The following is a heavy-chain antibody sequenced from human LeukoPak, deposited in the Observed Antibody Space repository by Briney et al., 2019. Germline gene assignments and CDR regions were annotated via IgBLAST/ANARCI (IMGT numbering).Heavy chain of an antibody. V-gene: IGHV3-11*01. Sequence: GGSLRLSCAASGFTFSDYYMSWIRQAPGKGLEWVSYISSSGSTIYYADSVKGRFTISRDNAKNSLYLQMNSLRAEDTAVCYCARDHSEQYYFDYWGQGTLVTVSS. CDR1: GFTFSDYY. CDR3: ARDHSEQYYFDY. CDR2: ISSSGSTI. D-gene: IGHD1/OR15-1a*01. J-gene: IGHJ4*02.